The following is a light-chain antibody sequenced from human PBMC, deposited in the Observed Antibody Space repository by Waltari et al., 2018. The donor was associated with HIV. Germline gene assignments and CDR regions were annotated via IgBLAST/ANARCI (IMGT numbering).Light chain of an antibody. CDR1: KSVSSRD. J-gene: IGKJ4*01. V-gene: IGKV3-20*01. CDR3: QQYGNSPLT. CDR2: GAS. Sequence: EFVLTQSSGTPSLSPGERATLSCRASKSVSSRDLAWYQQKPGQAPRLLIYGASSGATGIPDRFSGSGSGTDFTLTISRLEPEDFAVYYCQQYGNSPLTFGGGTKVEIK.